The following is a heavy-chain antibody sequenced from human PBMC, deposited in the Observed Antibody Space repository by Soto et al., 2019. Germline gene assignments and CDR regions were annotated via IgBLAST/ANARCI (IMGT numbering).Heavy chain of an antibody. CDR3: ARIGAIGSGYDY. D-gene: IGHD6-19*01. J-gene: IGHJ4*02. V-gene: IGHV1-3*01. CDR2: ISPGNGNT. CDR1: GYTFTTFV. Sequence: QVHLVQSGAEVQKPGASVRVSCMASGYTFTTFVIHWVRQAPGQRLEWMGWISPGNGNTQYSQKLQVRLTITRDTSAGTAYMELNSLRSEDTAMYYCARIGAIGSGYDYWGQGTLVTVSS.